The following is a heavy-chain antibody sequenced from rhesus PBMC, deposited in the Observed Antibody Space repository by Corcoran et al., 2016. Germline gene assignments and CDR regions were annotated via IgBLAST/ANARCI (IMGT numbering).Heavy chain of an antibody. D-gene: IGHD5-42*01. CDR3: ARVGSSWSDRDTVGTEWYFDL. CDR1: VYSFSSGYY. J-gene: IGHJ2*01. Sequence: QVQLQESGPGLVKPSETLSLTCAVSVYSFSSGYYWGWIRQPPGKGLEWIGSIYGSGGINYLNPSHNSRVTLSVDTTKKLFYLKLSSVTAADTAVYYCARVGSSWSDRDTVGTEWYFDLWGPGTPITISS. CDR2: IYGSGGIN. V-gene: IGHV4S14*01.